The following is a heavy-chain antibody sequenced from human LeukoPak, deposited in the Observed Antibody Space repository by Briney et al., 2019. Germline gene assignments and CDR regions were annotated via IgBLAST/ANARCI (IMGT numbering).Heavy chain of an antibody. CDR1: RFTFISYD. CDR3: ARGTVRDGYTHPQYYYYYYLDV. J-gene: IGHJ6*03. CDR2: IGTAGET. V-gene: IGHV3-13*01. Sequence: GGSLRLSCAASRFTFISYDMHWVRQSTGKGLEGGSAIGTAGETYYPGFGEGRFIISRENANNSLYLQMNSLRAGDTAVYYCARGTVRDGYTHPQYYYYYYLDVWGKGTRVTISS. D-gene: IGHD5-24*01.